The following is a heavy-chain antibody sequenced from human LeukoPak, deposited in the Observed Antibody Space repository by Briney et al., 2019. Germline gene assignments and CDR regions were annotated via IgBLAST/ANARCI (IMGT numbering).Heavy chain of an antibody. CDR2: IYYSGST. CDR1: GDSISSRNYY. V-gene: IGHV4-39*01. Sequence: SETLSLTCSVSGDSISSRNYYWDWIRQPPGQGLEWIGSIYYSGSTFYNPSLKSRFTISVDTSKNQFSLKLSSVTAADTAVYYCARQPYYDSSGYYLGNAFDIWGQGTMVTVSS. CDR3: ARQPYYDSSGYYLGNAFDI. D-gene: IGHD3-22*01. J-gene: IGHJ3*02.